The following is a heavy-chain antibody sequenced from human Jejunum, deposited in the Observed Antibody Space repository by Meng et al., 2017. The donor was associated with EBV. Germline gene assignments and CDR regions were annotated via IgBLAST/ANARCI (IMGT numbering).Heavy chain of an antibody. Sequence: QVLLQQSDSGLVKPSDTLALTCAVSCYSMSNSTWWCWLRQPPGNGLECSGYIYYTGTTYSNPSLKSRVTMSIDTSKNHFSLKLTSVTTMDTAVYYCAKRMPGTGFDYWGQGTLVTVSS. V-gene: IGHV4-28*01. CDR1: CYSMSNSTW. J-gene: IGHJ4*02. CDR2: IYYTGTT. D-gene: IGHD1-1*01. CDR3: AKRMPGTGFDY.